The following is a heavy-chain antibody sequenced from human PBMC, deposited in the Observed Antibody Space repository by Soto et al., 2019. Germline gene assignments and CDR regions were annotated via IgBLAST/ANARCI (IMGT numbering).Heavy chain of an antibody. D-gene: IGHD1-7*01. CDR2: INPSGGST. Sequence: ASVKVSCKASGYTFTSYYMHWVRQAPGQGLEWMGIINPSGGSTSYAQKFQGRVTMTRDTSTSTVYMELSSLRSEDTAVYYCARDGPELELGGDYSYGMDVWGQGTTVTVSS. CDR3: ARDGPELELGGDYSYGMDV. V-gene: IGHV1-46*01. CDR1: GYTFTSYY. J-gene: IGHJ6*02.